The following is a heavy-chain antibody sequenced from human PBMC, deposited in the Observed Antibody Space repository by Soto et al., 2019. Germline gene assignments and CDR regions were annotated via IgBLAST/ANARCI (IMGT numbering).Heavy chain of an antibody. J-gene: IGHJ4*02. D-gene: IGHD3-10*01. CDR1: GGSISSYY. CDR3: ARVGWAPLWFGQYYFDY. V-gene: IGHV4-59*01. CDR2: IYYSGST. Sequence: SETLSLTCTVSGGSISSYYWSWIRQPPGKGLEWIGYIYYSGSTNYNPSLKSRVTISVDTSKNQFSLKLSSVTAADTAVYYCARVGWAPLWFGQYYFDYWGQGTLVTVSS.